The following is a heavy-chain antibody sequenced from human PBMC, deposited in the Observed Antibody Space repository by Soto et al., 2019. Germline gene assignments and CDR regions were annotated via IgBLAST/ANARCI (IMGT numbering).Heavy chain of an antibody. CDR2: IGTAGDT. CDR1: VFTFSSYD. D-gene: IGHD3-22*01. Sequence: GGSLRLSCSASVFTFSSYDMHLVRQGPGKGLEWVSAIGTAGDTNYAGSVRGRFTISRENAQNSLYLQMNSLRAGDTAIYFCARAIGPTLFDYSGQGTMVTLSS. CDR3: ARAIGPTLFDY. V-gene: IGHV3-13*04. J-gene: IGHJ4*02.